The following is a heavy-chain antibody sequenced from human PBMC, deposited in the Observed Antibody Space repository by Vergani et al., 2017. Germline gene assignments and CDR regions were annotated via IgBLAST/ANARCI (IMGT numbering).Heavy chain of an antibody. CDR1: VGSFSVYY. CDR2: LFYGATA. J-gene: IGHJ4*02. CDR3: ARLNGDYMRLSEY. D-gene: IGHD4-17*01. Sequence: QVQLQQWGAGLLKPSETLSLTCAVYVGSFSVYYWSCIRQPPGKGLEWIGSLFYGATAYYNPSLESRVIISIVTSKNQFSLRLSSVTAADTAVYYCARLNGDYMRLSEYWGQGTLVAVSS. V-gene: IGHV4-34*12.